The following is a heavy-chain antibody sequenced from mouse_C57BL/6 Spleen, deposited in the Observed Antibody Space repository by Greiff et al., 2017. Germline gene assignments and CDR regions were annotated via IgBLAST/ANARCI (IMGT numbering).Heavy chain of an antibody. CDR2: ISSGSSTI. D-gene: IGHD4-1*02. J-gene: IGHJ2*01. V-gene: IGHV5-17*01. CDR3: ARPSLQLVFDY. Sequence: EVQLVESGGGLVKPGGSLTLSCAASGFTFSDYGMHWVRQAPEKGLEWVAYISSGSSTIYYADTVKGRFTISRDNAKNTLFLQMTSLRSEDTAMYYCARPSLQLVFDYWGQGTTLTVSS. CDR1: GFTFSDYG.